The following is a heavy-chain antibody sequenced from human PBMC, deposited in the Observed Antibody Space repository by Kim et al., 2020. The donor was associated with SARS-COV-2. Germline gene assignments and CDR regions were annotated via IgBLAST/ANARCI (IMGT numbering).Heavy chain of an antibody. D-gene: IGHD6-13*01. CDR3: AKGSAGWGSSWYDY. Sequence: GGSLRLSCAASGFTFSSYAMSWVRQAPGKGLEWVSAISGSGGSTYYADSVKGRFTISRDNSKNTLYLQMNSLRAEDTAVYYCAKGSAGWGSSWYDYWGQGTLVTVSS. CDR1: GFTFSSYA. CDR2: ISGSGGST. V-gene: IGHV3-23*01. J-gene: IGHJ4*02.